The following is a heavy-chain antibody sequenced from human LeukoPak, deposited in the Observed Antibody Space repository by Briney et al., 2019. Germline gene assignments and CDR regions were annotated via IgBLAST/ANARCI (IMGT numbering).Heavy chain of an antibody. J-gene: IGHJ6*03. Sequence: GGSLRLSCAASGFIFSSYAMSWVRQAPGKGLEWVSVISGSGGSTYYADSVKGRFTISRDNSKNTLYLQMNSLRAEDTAVYYCAKDVSSVILYYYYMDVWGKGTTVTVSS. CDR1: GFIFSSYA. V-gene: IGHV3-23*01. CDR2: ISGSGGST. D-gene: IGHD3/OR15-3a*01. CDR3: AKDVSSVILYYYYMDV.